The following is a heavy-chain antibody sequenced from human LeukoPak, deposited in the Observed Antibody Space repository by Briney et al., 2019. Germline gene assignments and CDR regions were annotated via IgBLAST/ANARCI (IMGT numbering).Heavy chain of an antibody. CDR1: GFTFSNAW. Sequence: GGSLRLSCAASGFTFSNAWMNWVRQAPGKGLEWVGRIKSKTDGGTTDYAAPVKGRFTISRDDSKNTLYLQMNSLRAEDTAVYYCARGVVPAAINQPPDYWGQGTLVTVSS. CDR3: ARGVVPAAINQPPDY. CDR2: IKSKTDGGTT. D-gene: IGHD2-2*01. J-gene: IGHJ4*02. V-gene: IGHV3-15*07.